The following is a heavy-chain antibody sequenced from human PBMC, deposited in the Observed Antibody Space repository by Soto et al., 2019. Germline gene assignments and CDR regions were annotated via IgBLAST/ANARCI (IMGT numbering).Heavy chain of an antibody. CDR2: MFYSGST. CDR3: ARDAELCRGGLGG. J-gene: IGHJ6*02. V-gene: IGHV4-30-4*01. CDR1: GGSFSSGDYS. Sequence: SETLSLTCTVSGGSFSSGDYSWSWIRQPPGKGLEWIGYMFYSGSTYYNPSLKSRVSISVDTSKNQFSLKLSSVTAADTAVYYGARDAELCRGGLGGWGQRTT. D-gene: IGHD1-26*01.